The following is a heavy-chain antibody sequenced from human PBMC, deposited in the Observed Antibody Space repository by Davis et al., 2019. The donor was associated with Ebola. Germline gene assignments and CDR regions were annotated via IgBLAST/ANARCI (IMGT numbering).Heavy chain of an antibody. CDR2: IYTGDSDT. J-gene: IGHJ4*02. V-gene: IGHV5-51*01. Sequence: GESLKISCKDSGNSFTSHWIGWVRQMPGKGLEWMGIIYTGDSDTRYSPSFRGQVTISADRSIKTAFLQWTNLKASDTAMYYCARGTDGYNPGGYFDSWGQGTLVTVSS. CDR1: GNSFTSHW. D-gene: IGHD5-24*01. CDR3: ARGTDGYNPGGYFDS.